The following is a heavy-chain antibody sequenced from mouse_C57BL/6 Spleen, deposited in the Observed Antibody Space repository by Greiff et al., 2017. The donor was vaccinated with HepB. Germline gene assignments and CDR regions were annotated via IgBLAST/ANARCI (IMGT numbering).Heavy chain of an antibody. D-gene: IGHD3-2*02. J-gene: IGHJ3*01. CDR2: INPNNGGT. Sequence: VQPQQSGPELVKPGASVKIPCKASGYTFTDYNMDWVKQSHGKSLEWIGDINPNNGGTISNQKFKGKATLTVDKSSSTAYMELRSLTSEDTAVYYCARRQLRLRGFAYWGQGTLVTVSA. CDR1: GYTFTDYN. CDR3: ARRQLRLRGFAY. V-gene: IGHV1-18*01.